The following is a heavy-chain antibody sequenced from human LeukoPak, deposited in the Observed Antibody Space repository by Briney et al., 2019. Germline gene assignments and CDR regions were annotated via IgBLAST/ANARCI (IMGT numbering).Heavy chain of an antibody. CDR1: GYTFTSYA. D-gene: IGHD3-3*01. CDR3: ARQANWSGSSPAFYGMDV. Sequence: ASVKVSCKASGYTFTSYAMHWVRQAPGQGLEWMGIINPSGGSTTYAQKFQGRVTVTRDTSTSTVYMELSSLRSEDTAAYYCARQANWSGSSPAFYGMDVWGQGTTVTVSS. J-gene: IGHJ6*02. CDR2: INPSGGST. V-gene: IGHV1-46*01.